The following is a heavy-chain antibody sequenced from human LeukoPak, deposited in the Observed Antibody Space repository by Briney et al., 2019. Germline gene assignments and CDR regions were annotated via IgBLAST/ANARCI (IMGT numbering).Heavy chain of an antibody. Sequence: GGSLRLSCAASGFTVSSNYMSWVRQAPGKGLEWVSVIYSGGSTYYADSVKGRFTISRDNSKDTLYLQMNSLRAEDTAVYYCARGSITMIPFDYWGQGTLVTVSS. CDR2: IYSGGST. V-gene: IGHV3-53*01. CDR3: ARGSITMIPFDY. D-gene: IGHD3-22*01. J-gene: IGHJ4*02. CDR1: GFTVSSNY.